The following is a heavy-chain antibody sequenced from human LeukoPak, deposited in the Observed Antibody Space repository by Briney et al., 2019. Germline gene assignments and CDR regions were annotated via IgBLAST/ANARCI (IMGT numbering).Heavy chain of an antibody. J-gene: IGHJ4*02. Sequence: ASVKVSCKASGYTFTSYDINWVRQATGQGLEWMGWMNPNSGNTGYAQKFQGRVTMTRNTSISTAYMELSSLRSEDTAVYYCARPQGYGYGYLSWGQGTLVTVSS. CDR2: MNPNSGNT. D-gene: IGHD5-18*01. CDR3: ARPQGYGYGYLS. V-gene: IGHV1-8*01. CDR1: GYTFTSYD.